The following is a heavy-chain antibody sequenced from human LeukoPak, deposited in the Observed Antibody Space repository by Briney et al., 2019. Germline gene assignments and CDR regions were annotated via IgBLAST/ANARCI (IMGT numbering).Heavy chain of an antibody. CDR1: GFIFSSYE. CDR3: ARDSGSSSSWFDP. J-gene: IGHJ5*02. D-gene: IGHD6-6*01. Sequence: GGSLRLSCEASGFIFSSYEMNWVRQAPGKGLEWVSFISSSGRTMYYADSMKGRFTISRDNSKNTLYLQMNSLRAEDTAVYHCARDSGSSSSWFDPWGQGTLVTVSS. CDR2: ISSSGRTM. V-gene: IGHV3-48*03.